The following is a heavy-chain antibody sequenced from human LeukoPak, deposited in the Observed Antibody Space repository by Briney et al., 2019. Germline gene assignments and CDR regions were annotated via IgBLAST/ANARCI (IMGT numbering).Heavy chain of an antibody. CDR1: GLTFDDHG. J-gene: IGHJ4*02. V-gene: IGHV3-20*04. D-gene: IGHD2-15*01. CDR3: AALEDDYADY. CDR2: INWNGDST. Sequence: GGSLRLSCAASGLTFDDHGMSWVRQAPGKGLQWVSAINWNGDSTSYADSVKGRFTISRDNAKNTLYLQMNTLRVEDTAVYYCAALEDDYADYWGQGTLVTVSS.